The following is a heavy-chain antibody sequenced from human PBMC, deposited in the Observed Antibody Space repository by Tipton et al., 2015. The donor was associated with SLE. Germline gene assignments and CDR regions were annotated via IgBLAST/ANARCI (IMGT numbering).Heavy chain of an antibody. Sequence: SLRLSCAASVFTFGDYAMHWVRQAPGKGLEWVSGISWNSGSIGYADSVKGRFTISRDNSKNTLFLQMNSLRAEDTAVYYCAKNLNYYDTSAYFPWGQGTLVTVSS. J-gene: IGHJ5*02. V-gene: IGHV3-9*01. CDR3: AKNLNYYDTSAYFP. D-gene: IGHD3-22*01. CDR2: ISWNSGSI. CDR1: VFTFGDYA.